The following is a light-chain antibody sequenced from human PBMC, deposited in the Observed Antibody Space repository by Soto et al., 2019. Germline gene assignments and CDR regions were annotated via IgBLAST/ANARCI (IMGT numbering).Light chain of an antibody. CDR3: VSYTSSTTYV. V-gene: IGLV2-14*03. CDR2: DVA. Sequence: QSALTQPASVSDSPGQSITISCTGTSSDVGGSNIVSWYQQHPGKPPKLIIYDVANRPSGVSNRFYGSKSGSTASLIISRLQTEDEADYYCVSYTSSTTYVFGTGTKVTVL. J-gene: IGLJ1*01. CDR1: SSDVGGSNI.